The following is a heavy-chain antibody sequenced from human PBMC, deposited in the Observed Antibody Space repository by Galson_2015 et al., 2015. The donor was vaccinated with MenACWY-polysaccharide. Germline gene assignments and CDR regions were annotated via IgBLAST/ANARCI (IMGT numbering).Heavy chain of an antibody. CDR2: IKPDGSDK. J-gene: IGHJ4*02. D-gene: IGHD6-19*01. Sequence: RLSCAASGFTFGTYWMSWVRQAPGKGLEWVANIKPDGSDKYYVDSVKGRFTISRDNAKNSLYLQMNGLRAEGTAIFFCARATYNGGWYPDYFDYWGQGALVTVSS. CDR1: GFTFGTYW. V-gene: IGHV3-7*01. CDR3: ARATYNGGWYPDYFDY.